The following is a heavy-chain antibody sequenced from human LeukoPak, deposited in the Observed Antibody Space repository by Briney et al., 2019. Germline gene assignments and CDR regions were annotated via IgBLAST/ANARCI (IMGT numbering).Heavy chain of an antibody. CDR2: INHSGST. V-gene: IGHV4-34*01. CDR1: GGSFSGYY. CDR3: ARVGYSSGWYVDY. Sequence: SETLSLTCAVYGGSFSGYYWSWIRQPPGKGLEWIGEINHSGSTNYNPSLKSRVTISVGTSKNQFSLKLSSVTAGDTAVYYCARVGYSSGWYVDYWGQGTLVTVSS. J-gene: IGHJ4*02. D-gene: IGHD6-19*01.